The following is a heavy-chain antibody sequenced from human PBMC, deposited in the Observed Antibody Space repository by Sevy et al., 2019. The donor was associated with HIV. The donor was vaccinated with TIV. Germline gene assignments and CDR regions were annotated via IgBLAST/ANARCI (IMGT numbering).Heavy chain of an antibody. J-gene: IGHJ6*02. CDR1: GFTFSSYG. CDR3: AKDFTGYNGMDV. CDR2: IWYDGSNK. D-gene: IGHD3-9*01. V-gene: IGHV3-33*06. Sequence: QLGGSLRLSCAASGFTFSSYGMHWVRQAPGKGLEWVAVIWYDGSNKYYADSVKGRFTISRDNSKNTLYLQMNSLRAEDTAVYYCAKDFTGYNGMDVWGQGTMVTVSS.